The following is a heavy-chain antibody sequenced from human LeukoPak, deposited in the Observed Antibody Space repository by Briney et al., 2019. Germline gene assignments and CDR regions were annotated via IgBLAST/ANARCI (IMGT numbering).Heavy chain of an antibody. D-gene: IGHD1-7*01. V-gene: IGHV3-7*01. Sequence: GGSLRLSCAASGFTFSSSWMSWVRQAPGKGLEWVANIKPDGSEKFHVDSVKGRFTISRDNSKNTLYLQMNSLRAEDTAVYYCAKDRRAGTRLAIFDYWGQGTLVTVSS. CDR1: GFTFSSSW. CDR2: IKPDGSEK. J-gene: IGHJ4*02. CDR3: AKDRRAGTRLAIFDY.